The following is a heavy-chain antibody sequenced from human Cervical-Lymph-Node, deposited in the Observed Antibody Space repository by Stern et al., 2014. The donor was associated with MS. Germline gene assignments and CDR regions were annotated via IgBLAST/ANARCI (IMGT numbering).Heavy chain of an antibody. Sequence: QITLQESGPTLVKPTQTLTLTCTFSGFSLSTSGVGVGWIRQPPGKALEWLALIYWDDYKRYSPSLESRLTITKDTSKNLVFLTMTNMDPVDTATYYCAHLTTATALDYWGQGTLVTVSS. J-gene: IGHJ4*02. D-gene: IGHD1-1*01. V-gene: IGHV2-5*02. CDR1: GFSLSTSGVG. CDR3: AHLTTATALDY. CDR2: IYWDDYK.